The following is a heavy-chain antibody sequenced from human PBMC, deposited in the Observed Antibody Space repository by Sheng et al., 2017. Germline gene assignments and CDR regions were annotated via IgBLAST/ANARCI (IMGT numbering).Heavy chain of an antibody. CDR1: GDSLSSSSYY. D-gene: IGHD1-26*01. CDR2: IIHGGST. Sequence: QLQLQESGPGLVKPSETLSLTCTVTGDSLSSSSYYWGWIRQPPGKGLEWIGSIIHGGSTFYNPSLKSESPSPLNTSKNQFSLKLISVTATDTAVYFCVRRWVAFDYWGQGTLLTVSS. J-gene: IGHJ4*02. V-gene: IGHV4-39*01. CDR3: VRRWVAFDY.